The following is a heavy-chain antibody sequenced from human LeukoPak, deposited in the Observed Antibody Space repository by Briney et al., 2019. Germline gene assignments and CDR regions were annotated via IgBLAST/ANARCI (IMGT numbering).Heavy chain of an antibody. Sequence: GGSLRLSCTASGFIVSTNYMTWVRQAPGKGLEWVSVIYSGSSAYYADSVKGRFTLSRDNSRNTLYLQMNSLRAEDTAVYYCASTTVFHFDYWGQGTLVTDSS. CDR1: GFIVSTNY. V-gene: IGHV3-53*01. CDR2: IYSGSSA. CDR3: ASTTVFHFDY. J-gene: IGHJ4*02. D-gene: IGHD4-17*01.